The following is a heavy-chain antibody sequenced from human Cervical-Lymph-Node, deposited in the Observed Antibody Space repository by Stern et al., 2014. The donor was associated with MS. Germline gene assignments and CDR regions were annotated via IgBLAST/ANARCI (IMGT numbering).Heavy chain of an antibody. J-gene: IGHJ4*02. CDR2: ISSSGTTI. CDR1: GFAFSDHY. CDR3: ARGSSSDV. V-gene: IGHV3-11*01. Sequence: VQLLESGGGLVKPGGSLRLSCAASGFAFSDHYMNWIRQAPGQGLEWLSHISSSGTTIYYANSVRGRFTISRDNAKNSLYLEMTGLRVDDTAVYYCARGSSSDVWGQGTLVTVSS.